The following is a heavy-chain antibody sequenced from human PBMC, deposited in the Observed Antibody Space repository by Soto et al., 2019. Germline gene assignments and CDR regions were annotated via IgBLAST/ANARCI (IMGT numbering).Heavy chain of an antibody. D-gene: IGHD5-12*01. Sequence: GSLXLSCVASGFTFSDYYMSWIRQAPGKGLEWVSYISSSSSYTNYADSVKGRFTISRDNAKNSLYLQMNSLRAEGTAVYYCARDHHRYSGYDYVDYWGQGTLVTVSS. V-gene: IGHV3-11*05. CDR2: ISSSSSYT. CDR3: ARDHHRYSGYDYVDY. J-gene: IGHJ4*02. CDR1: GFTFSDYY.